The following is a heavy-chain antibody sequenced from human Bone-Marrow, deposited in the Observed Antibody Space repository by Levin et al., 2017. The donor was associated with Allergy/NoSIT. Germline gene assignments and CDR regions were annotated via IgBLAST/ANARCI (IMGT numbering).Heavy chain of an antibody. CDR1: GFTFNNFG. CDR2: ISYDGNKA. Sequence: HGESLKISCAASGFTFNNFGMHWVRQAPGKGLEWVAVISYDGNKANYVDSVKGRFTISRDNSENTLYLQMSTLKAEDTAVYYCAKGGRIRNCSGGSCSDGFDIWGQGTVVTISS. D-gene: IGHD2-15*01. CDR3: AKGGRIRNCSGGSCSDGFDI. V-gene: IGHV3-30*18. J-gene: IGHJ3*02.